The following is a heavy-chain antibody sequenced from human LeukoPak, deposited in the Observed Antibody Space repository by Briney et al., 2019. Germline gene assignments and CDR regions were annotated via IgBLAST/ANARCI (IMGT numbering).Heavy chain of an antibody. CDR1: GFTFSSYW. V-gene: IGHV3-7*01. CDR3: AREDSSGYANLDY. CDR2: IKQDGSEK. D-gene: IGHD3-22*01. J-gene: IGHJ4*02. Sequence: GGSLRLSCAASGFTFSSYWMSWVRQAPGKGLEWVANIKQDGSEKYYVDSVKGRFTISRDNAKNSLYLQMNSLRAEDTAVYYCAREDSSGYANLDYWGQRTLVTVSS.